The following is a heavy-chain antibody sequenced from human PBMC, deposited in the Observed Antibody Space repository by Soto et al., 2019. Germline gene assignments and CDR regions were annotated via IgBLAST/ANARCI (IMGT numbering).Heavy chain of an antibody. Sequence: ASVKVSCKASGYTFTGYCMHWVRQAPGQGLEWMGWINPNSGGTNYAQKFQGWVTMTRDTSTSTAYMELSSLRSEDTAVYYCARAYPVATAFDYWGQGTLVTVSS. J-gene: IGHJ4*02. CDR3: ARAYPVATAFDY. CDR1: GYTFTGYC. CDR2: INPNSGGT. V-gene: IGHV1-2*04. D-gene: IGHD5-12*01.